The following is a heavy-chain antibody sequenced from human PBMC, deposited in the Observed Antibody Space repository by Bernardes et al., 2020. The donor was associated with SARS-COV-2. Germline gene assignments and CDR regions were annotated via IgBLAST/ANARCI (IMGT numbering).Heavy chain of an antibody. J-gene: IGHJ5*02. CDR2: ITPYNDNT. D-gene: IGHD4-17*01. CDR1: GYIFSYYG. Sequence: ASVKVSCMASGYIFSYYGINWVRQAPGQGLEWIGWITPYNDNTNYAQSLQDRVTMTIDTSTSTAFLELRRLTSDDTAVYYCARDGAGFMATVTSNNWFDPWGQGTLVTVSS. CDR3: ARDGAGFMATVTSNNWFDP. V-gene: IGHV1-18*01.